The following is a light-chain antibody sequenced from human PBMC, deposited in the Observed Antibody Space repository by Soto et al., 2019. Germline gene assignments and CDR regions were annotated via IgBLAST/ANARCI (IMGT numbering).Light chain of an antibody. CDR1: SSDVGSYKY. V-gene: IGLV2-8*01. J-gene: IGLJ2*01. CDR2: EVS. CDR3: SSYAASNNVI. Sequence: QSVLTQPPSASGSPGQSVTISCTGTSSDVGSYKYVSWYQQHPGKAPKLMIYEVSRRPSGVPDRFSGSKSGNTASLTVSGLQAEDEADYYCSSYAASNNVIFGGGTKVTVL.